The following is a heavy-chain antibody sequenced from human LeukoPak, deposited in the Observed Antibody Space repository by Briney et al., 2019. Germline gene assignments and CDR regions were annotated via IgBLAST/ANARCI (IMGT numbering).Heavy chain of an antibody. CDR3: ARGFQRLIDY. Sequence: SGTLSLTCAVYGGSFSGYYWSWIRQPPGKGLEWIGEINHSGSTNYNPSLKSRVTISVDTSKNQFSLKLSSVTAADTAVYYCARGFQRLIDYWGQGTLVTVSS. CDR2: INHSGST. V-gene: IGHV4-34*01. J-gene: IGHJ4*02. CDR1: GGSFSGYY.